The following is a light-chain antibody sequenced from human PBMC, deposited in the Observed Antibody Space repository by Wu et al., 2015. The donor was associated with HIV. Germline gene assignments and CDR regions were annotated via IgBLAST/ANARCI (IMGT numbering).Light chain of an antibody. J-gene: IGKJ1*01. CDR3: QQYNSYSR. CDR1: QDISSS. Sequence: IQLTQSPSSLSASVGDRVTLTCRASQDISSSLAWYQQQPGRAPKLLIYTASTLQSGVPSRFSGSGSGTDFTLTISSLQPDDFATYYCQQYNSYSRFGQGTKVEIK. CDR2: TAS. V-gene: IGKV1-9*01.